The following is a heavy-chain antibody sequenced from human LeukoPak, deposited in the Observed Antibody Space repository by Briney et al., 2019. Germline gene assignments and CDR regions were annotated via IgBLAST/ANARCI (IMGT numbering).Heavy chain of an antibody. D-gene: IGHD3-9*01. CDR3: ASTYDILTGYGTSYYYGMDV. CDR2: IYYSGST. Sequence: PSETLSLTCTVSGGSISSSSYYWGWIRQPPGKGLEWIESIYYSGSTYYNPSLKSRVTISVDTSKNQFSLKLSSVTAADTAVYYCASTYDILTGYGTSYYYGMDVWGQGTTVTVSS. V-gene: IGHV4-39*01. J-gene: IGHJ6*02. CDR1: GGSISSSSYY.